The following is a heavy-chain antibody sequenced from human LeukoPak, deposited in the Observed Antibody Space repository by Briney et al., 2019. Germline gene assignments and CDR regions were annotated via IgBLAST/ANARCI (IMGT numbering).Heavy chain of an antibody. J-gene: IGHJ4*02. CDR1: GGSISNYV. D-gene: IGHD5-18*01. CDR3: ARGQKYRNGYTVTELGSGYFDY. CDR2: IFYSGRT. Sequence: SETLSLTCTVSGGSISNYVWSWIRQPPGKGLEWIGYIFYSGRTNYNPSLKSRVTISVDTSKNQFSLTLSSVTAADTAVYYCARGQKYRNGYTVTELGSGYFDYWGQGTLVTVSS. V-gene: IGHV4-59*01.